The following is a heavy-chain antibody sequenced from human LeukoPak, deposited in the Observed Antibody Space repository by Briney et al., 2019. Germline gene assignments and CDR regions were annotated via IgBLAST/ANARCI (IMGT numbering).Heavy chain of an antibody. CDR2: INHSGST. Sequence: SETLSLTCAVYGGSFSGYYWSWIRQPPGKGLEWIGEINHSGSTNYNPSLKSRVTISVDTSKNQFSLKLSSVTAADTAVYYCATVDYGGIRAGYWGQGTLVTVSS. D-gene: IGHD4-23*01. V-gene: IGHV4-34*01. CDR1: GGSFSGYY. J-gene: IGHJ4*02. CDR3: ATVDYGGIRAGY.